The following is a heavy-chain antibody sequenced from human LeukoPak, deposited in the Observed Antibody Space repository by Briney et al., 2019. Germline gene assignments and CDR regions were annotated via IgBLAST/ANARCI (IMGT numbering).Heavy chain of an antibody. V-gene: IGHV4-39*01. CDR2: IHYSGTT. Sequence: SETLSLTCTVSGGPISSNSHYWGWIRQPPGKGLEGIGEIHYSGTTYYNPSLKSRVTISVDTSKKQFSLKLTSVTAAYTAVYYCARRLIGFDTWGQGTLVTVSS. D-gene: IGHD3-22*01. J-gene: IGHJ5*02. CDR3: ARRLIGFDT. CDR1: GGPISSNSHY.